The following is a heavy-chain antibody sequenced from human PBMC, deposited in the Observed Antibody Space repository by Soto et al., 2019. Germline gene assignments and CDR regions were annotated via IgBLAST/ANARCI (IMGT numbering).Heavy chain of an antibody. J-gene: IGHJ4*02. CDR3: ARTGFLEWPLPYYFDY. CDR2: ISAYNGNT. CDR1: GYTFTSYG. D-gene: IGHD3-3*01. V-gene: IGHV1-18*01. Sequence: ASVKVSCKASGYTFTSYGISWGRQAPGQGLEWMGWISAYNGNTNYAQKLQGRVTMTTDTSTSTAYMELRSLRSDDTAVYYCARTGFLEWPLPYYFDYWGQGTLVTVSS.